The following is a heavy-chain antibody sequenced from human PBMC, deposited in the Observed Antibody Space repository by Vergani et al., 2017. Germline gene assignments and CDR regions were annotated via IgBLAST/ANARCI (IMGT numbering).Heavy chain of an antibody. J-gene: IGHJ4*02. V-gene: IGHV4-39*07. CDR2: INHSGST. Sequence: QVQLQESGPGLVKPSQTLSLTCTVSGGSISSGSYYWSWIRQPPGKGLEWIGEINHSGSTNYNPSLKSRVTISVDTSKNQFSLKLSSVTAADTAVYYCAKDHCSEGSTSCYAFDYWGQGTLVTVSS. CDR1: GGSISSGSYY. D-gene: IGHD2-2*01. CDR3: AKDHCSEGSTSCYAFDY.